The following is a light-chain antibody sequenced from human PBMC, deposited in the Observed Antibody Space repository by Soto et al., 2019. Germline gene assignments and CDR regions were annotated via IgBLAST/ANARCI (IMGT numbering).Light chain of an antibody. Sequence: QSVLTQPASVSGSPGQSITISCTGTSSDVGGYNYVSWYQQHPGKAPKLMIYEVSNRPSGVSNRFSGSKSGNTASLTISGLQAEDEVDYFCNSYGSTSTRYVFGTGTKLTV. CDR2: EVS. V-gene: IGLV2-14*01. J-gene: IGLJ1*01. CDR3: NSYGSTSTRYV. CDR1: SSDVGGYNY.